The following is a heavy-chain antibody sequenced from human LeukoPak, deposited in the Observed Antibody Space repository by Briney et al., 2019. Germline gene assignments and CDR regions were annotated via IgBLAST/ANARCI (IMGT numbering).Heavy chain of an antibody. D-gene: IGHD1-26*01. J-gene: IGHJ4*02. V-gene: IGHV4-4*02. Sequence: PSETLSLTSAVSGGSIRSINWGSWVRQHPGKGLEWIGEFYHGGNTNYNPSLKSRVTISVDKSKNQFSLKLSSVTAADTAVYYCARNIVGANAFDYWGQGTLVTVSS. CDR1: GGSIRSINW. CDR2: FYHGGNT. CDR3: ARNIVGANAFDY.